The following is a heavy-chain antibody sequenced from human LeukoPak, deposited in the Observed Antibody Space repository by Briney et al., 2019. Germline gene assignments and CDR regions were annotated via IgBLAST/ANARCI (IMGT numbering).Heavy chain of an antibody. V-gene: IGHV4-59*01. CDR3: ARRYGDYVYDAFDI. D-gene: IGHD4-17*01. CDR2: IYYSGST. CDR1: GGSISSYY. J-gene: IGHJ3*02. Sequence: KPSETLSLTCTVSGGSISSYYWSWIRQPPGKGLEWIGYIYYSGSTNYNPSLKSRVTISVDTSKNQFSLKLSSVTAADTAVYYCARRYGDYVYDAFDIWGQGTMVTVSS.